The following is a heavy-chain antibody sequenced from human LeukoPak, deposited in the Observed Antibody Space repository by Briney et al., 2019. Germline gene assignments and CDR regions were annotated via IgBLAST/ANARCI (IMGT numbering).Heavy chain of an antibody. CDR3: ASNRYSSGWSFDY. V-gene: IGHV3-23*01. Sequence: WVRQPPGKGLEWGSAISGSGGSTYYADSVKGRFTISRDNSKNTLYLQMNSLRAEDTAVYYCASNRYSSGWSFDYWGQGNLVTVSA. J-gene: IGHJ4*02. D-gene: IGHD6-19*01. CDR2: ISGSGGST.